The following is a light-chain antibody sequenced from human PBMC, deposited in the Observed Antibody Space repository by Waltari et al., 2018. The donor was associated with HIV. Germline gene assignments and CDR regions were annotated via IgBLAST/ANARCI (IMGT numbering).Light chain of an antibody. CDR1: SCPSCSA. J-gene: IGLJ3*02. Sequence: QVSLTRPHSACAPLATSVNLTSTLNSCPSCSAMAWPPQQPEKGPQYLMKLNSDGSHRKGDGIPDRFSGSSSGSKRYLSISSLQSEDEADYYCQTWGTGGVFGGGTKLTVL. CDR3: QTWGTGGV. CDR2: LNSDGSH. V-gene: IGLV4-69*01.